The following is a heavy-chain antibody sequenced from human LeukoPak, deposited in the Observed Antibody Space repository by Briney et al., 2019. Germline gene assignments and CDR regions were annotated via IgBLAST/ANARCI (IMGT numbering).Heavy chain of an antibody. CDR1: GYTFTGYY. D-gene: IGHD6-19*01. J-gene: IGHJ6*02. CDR3: ARGSRYSSGWYHYYYYGMDV. Sequence: GALVKVSCKASGYTFTGYYMHWVRQAPGQGLEWMGRINPNSGGTNYAQKFQGRVTMTRDTSISTAYMELSRLRSDDTAVYYCARGSRYSSGWYHYYYYGMDVWGQGTTVTVSS. V-gene: IGHV1-2*06. CDR2: INPNSGGT.